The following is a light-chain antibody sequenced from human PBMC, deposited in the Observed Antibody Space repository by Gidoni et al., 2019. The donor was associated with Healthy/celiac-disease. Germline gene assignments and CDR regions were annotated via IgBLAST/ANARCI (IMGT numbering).Light chain of an antibody. V-gene: IGLV1-40*01. CDR1: SSNIGAGYE. Sequence: QSVLTQPPSVSGAPGQRVTIACTGSSSNIGAGYEVHWFQQLPGTAPKLLIYGNSTRPSGIPDRFSASKSGTSASLAITGLQTEDEADYYCQSYDSSLSGSYVFGTGTTVAVL. CDR3: QSYDSSLSGSYV. CDR2: GNS. J-gene: IGLJ1*01.